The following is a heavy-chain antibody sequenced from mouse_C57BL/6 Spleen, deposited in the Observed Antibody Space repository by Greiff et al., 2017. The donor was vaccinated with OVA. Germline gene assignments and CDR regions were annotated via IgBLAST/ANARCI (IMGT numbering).Heavy chain of an antibody. D-gene: IGHD1-1*01. CDR1: GYTFTSYW. CDR2: IDPSDSYT. CDR3: AKVTTVVDPWYFDV. J-gene: IGHJ1*03. Sequence: VKLQQPGAELVMPGASVKLSCKASGYTFTSYWMHWVKQRPGQGLEWIGEIDPSDSYTNYNQKFKGKSTLTVDKSSSTAYMQLSSLTSEDSAVDYGAKVTTVVDPWYFDVWGTGTTVTVSS. V-gene: IGHV1-69*01.